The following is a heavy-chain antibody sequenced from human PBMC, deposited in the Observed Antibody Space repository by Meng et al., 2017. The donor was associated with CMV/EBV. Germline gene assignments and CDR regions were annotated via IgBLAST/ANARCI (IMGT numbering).Heavy chain of an antibody. D-gene: IGHD2-21*01. CDR1: GFSLSTSGVG. Sequence: SVPTLVKPTQTLTLTCTFSGFSLSTSGVGVGWIRQPPGKALEWLALIYWNDDKRYSPSLKSRLTITKDTSKNQVVLTMTNMDPVDTATYYCAHVMWWSPRADYWGQGTLVTVSS. J-gene: IGHJ4*02. V-gene: IGHV2-5*01. CDR2: IYWNDDK. CDR3: AHVMWWSPRADY.